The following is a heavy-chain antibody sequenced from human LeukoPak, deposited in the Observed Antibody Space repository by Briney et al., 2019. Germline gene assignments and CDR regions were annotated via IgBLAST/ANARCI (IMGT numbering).Heavy chain of an antibody. J-gene: IGHJ4*02. CDR1: GYNFTPYW. CDR3: ARGGVTLFRGLNY. CDR2: TFAGYSYT. D-gene: IGHD3-16*01. V-gene: IGHV5-51*01. Sequence: GESLKISCQSSGYNFTPYWIVWVRQMPGKGLEWMGITFAGYSYTIYSPSFQGQVTISVDKSISTAYLQWSSLKASDTAMYYCARGGVTLFRGLNYWGQGTLVTVSS.